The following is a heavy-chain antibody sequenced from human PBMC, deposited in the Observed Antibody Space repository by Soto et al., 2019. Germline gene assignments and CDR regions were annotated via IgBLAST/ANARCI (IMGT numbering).Heavy chain of an antibody. Sequence: QVQLVQSGAEVKKPGASVKVSCKASGYTFTSYAMHWVRQGPGQRLEWMGWINAGNGNTKYSQKFQGRVTITRDTSASTAYMELSSLRSEDTAVYYCARGITVYCDSEYFQHWGQGTLVTVST. CDR2: INAGNGNT. J-gene: IGHJ1*01. CDR1: GYTFTSYA. CDR3: ARGITVYCDSEYFQH. V-gene: IGHV1-3*01. D-gene: IGHD4-17*01.